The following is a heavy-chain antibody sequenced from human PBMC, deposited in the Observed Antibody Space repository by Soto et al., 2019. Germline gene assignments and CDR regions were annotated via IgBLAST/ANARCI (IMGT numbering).Heavy chain of an antibody. CDR2: INPSGGST. V-gene: IGHV1-46*03. CDR1: VYTFTSYY. CDR3: ARVGSVFYYDSSGFLDP. D-gene: IGHD3-22*01. Sequence: ASVKVSCKASVYTFTSYYMHWVRQAPGQGLEWMGIINPSGGSTSYAQKFQGRVTMTRDTSTSTVYMELSSLRSEDTAVYYCARVGSVFYYDSSGFLDPWGQGTMVTVS. J-gene: IGHJ3*01.